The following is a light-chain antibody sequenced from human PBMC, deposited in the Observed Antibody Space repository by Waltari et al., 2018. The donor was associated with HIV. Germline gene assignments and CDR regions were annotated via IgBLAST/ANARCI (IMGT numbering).Light chain of an antibody. CDR3: NSRDSSGNPHVV. J-gene: IGLJ2*01. CDR1: SLRSYY. V-gene: IGLV3-19*01. Sequence: SSELTQDPAVSVALGQTVRITCQGDSLRSYYASWYPQKPGQAPVLVIYGKNNRPSGIPDRFSGSSSGNTASLTITGAQAEDEADYYCNSRDSSGNPHVVFGGGTKLTVL. CDR2: GKN.